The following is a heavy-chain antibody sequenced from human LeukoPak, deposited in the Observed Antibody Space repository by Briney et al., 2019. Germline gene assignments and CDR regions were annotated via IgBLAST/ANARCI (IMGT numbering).Heavy chain of an antibody. V-gene: IGHV4-30-2*01. CDR1: GGSISSGGYS. CDR3: ARTAMAHFDY. J-gene: IGHJ4*02. CDR2: IYHSGST. D-gene: IGHD5-18*01. Sequence: SETLSLTCAVSGGSISSGGYSWSWIRQPPGKGLEWIGYIYHSGSTYYNPSPKSRVTISVDRSKNQFSLKLSSVTAADTAVYYCARTAMAHFDYWGQGTLVTVSS.